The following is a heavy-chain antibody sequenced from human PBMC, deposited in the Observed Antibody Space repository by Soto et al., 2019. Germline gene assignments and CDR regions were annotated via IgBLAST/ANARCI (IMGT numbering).Heavy chain of an antibody. J-gene: IGHJ3*02. CDR3: ARGDYHDISGPFSDAFDI. V-gene: IGHV3-7*04. D-gene: IGHD3-22*01. Sequence: GGSLRLSCAASGFTFSSYWMSWVRQAPGKGLEWVANIKQDGSHKWYGDSVKGRFTVSRDNAKNSVYLQMNSLRVEDTAVYYCARGDYHDISGPFSDAFDIWGQGTMVTVS. CDR2: IKQDGSHK. CDR1: GFTFSSYW.